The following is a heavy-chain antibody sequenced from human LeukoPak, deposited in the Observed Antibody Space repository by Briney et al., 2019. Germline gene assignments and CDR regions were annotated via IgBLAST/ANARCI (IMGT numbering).Heavy chain of an antibody. D-gene: IGHD6-13*01. V-gene: IGHV1-3*01. Sequence: RASVKVSCKASGYTFTSYAMHWVRQAPGQRLEWMGWINAGNGNTKYSQKFQGRVTITRDTSASTAYMELSSLRSEDTAVYYCARDSFRGRRLQYPGIAAAGAVLDYWGQGTLVTVSS. J-gene: IGHJ4*02. CDR2: INAGNGNT. CDR3: ARDSFRGRRLQYPGIAAAGAVLDY. CDR1: GYTFTSYA.